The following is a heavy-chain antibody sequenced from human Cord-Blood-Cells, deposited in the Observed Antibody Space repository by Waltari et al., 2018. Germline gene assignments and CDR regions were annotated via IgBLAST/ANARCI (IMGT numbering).Heavy chain of an antibody. Sequence: QVQLVESGGGVVQPGRSLRLSCAASGFTFSSYGMHWVRQAPGKGLEWGAVRSYDGSNKYYADSVKGRFTISRDNSKNTLYLQMNSLRAEDTAVYYCAKLNWGSTNAFDIWGQGTMVTVSS. J-gene: IGHJ3*02. V-gene: IGHV3-30*18. CDR3: AKLNWGSTNAFDI. CDR2: RSYDGSNK. D-gene: IGHD7-27*01. CDR1: GFTFSSYG.